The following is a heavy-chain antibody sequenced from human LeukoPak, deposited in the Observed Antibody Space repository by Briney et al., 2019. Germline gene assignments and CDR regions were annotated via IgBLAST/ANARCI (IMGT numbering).Heavy chain of an antibody. CDR3: ARASISPNWFDP. CDR1: GGSISSGDYY. CDR2: IYYSGST. V-gene: IGHV4-30-4*01. J-gene: IGHJ5*02. Sequence: ASETLSLTCTVSGGSISSGDYYWSWIRQPPGKGLEWIGYIYYSGSTYYNPSLKSRVTISVDTSKNQFSLKLSSVTAADTAVYYCARASISPNWFDPWGQGTLVTVSS. D-gene: IGHD6-6*01.